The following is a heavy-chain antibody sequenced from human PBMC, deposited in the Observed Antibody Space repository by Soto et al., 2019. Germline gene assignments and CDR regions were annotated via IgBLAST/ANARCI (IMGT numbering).Heavy chain of an antibody. CDR3: ARVQRPWCSGSLDDY. D-gene: IGHD2-15*01. CDR2: IWYDGSNK. Sequence: QVQLVESGGGVVQPGRSLRLSCAASGFTFSSYGMHWVRQAPGKGLEWVAAIWYDGSNKYYGDSVKGRFTISRDNSKNTLYLQTDSLRAEDRAEYYCARVQRPWCSGSLDDYWGQGTLVTVSS. J-gene: IGHJ4*02. V-gene: IGHV3-33*01. CDR1: GFTFSSYG.